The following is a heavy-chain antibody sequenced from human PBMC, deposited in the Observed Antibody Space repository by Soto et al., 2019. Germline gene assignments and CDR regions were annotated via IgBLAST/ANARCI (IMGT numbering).Heavy chain of an antibody. J-gene: IGHJ5*02. D-gene: IGHD4-17*01. Sequence: QVQLQESGPGLVKPSETLSLTCTVSGGSISSYYWSWIRQPPGKGLEWIGHIYYSGSIKYNPSLKSRVTISVGTSENQFSLKLSSVTAADTAVYYCANTYGGNSFGFDPWGQGTLVTVSS. V-gene: IGHV4-59*08. CDR3: ANTYGGNSFGFDP. CDR2: IYYSGSI. CDR1: GGSISSYY.